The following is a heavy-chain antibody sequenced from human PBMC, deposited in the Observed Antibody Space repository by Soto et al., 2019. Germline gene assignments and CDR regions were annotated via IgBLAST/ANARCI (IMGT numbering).Heavy chain of an antibody. CDR2: IIPIFGTA. V-gene: IGHV1-69*06. CDR3: ASWYDSSGYSPYYYYGMDV. J-gene: IGHJ6*02. Sequence: SVKVSCKASGGTFSSYAISWVRQAPGQGLEWMGGIIPIFGTANYAQKFQGRVTITADKSTSTAYMELSSLRSEDTAVYYCASWYDSSGYSPYYYYGMDVWGQGTTVTVSS. CDR1: GGTFSSYA. D-gene: IGHD3-22*01.